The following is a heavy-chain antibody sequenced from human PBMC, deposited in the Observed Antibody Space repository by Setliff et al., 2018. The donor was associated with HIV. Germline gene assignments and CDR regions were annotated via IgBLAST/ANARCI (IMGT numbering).Heavy chain of an antibody. CDR2: IYPGTSTT. CDR1: GYTFTTYW. D-gene: IGHD3-22*01. V-gene: IGHV5-51*01. Sequence: GESLKISCKGSGYTFTTYWIAWVRQMPGKGLEWMGIIYPGTSTTKYSPSFQGQVTISADKSISTTYLQWSSLKASDTAMYYCASLSGYSGDAFDVWGQGTMVTVSS. CDR3: ASLSGYSGDAFDV. J-gene: IGHJ3*01.